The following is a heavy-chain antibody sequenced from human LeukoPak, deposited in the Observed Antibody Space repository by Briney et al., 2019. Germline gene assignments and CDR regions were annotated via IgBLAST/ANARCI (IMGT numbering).Heavy chain of an antibody. CDR3: ASSYSSGWRRFDY. CDR2: IYYSGST. CDR1: GGSISSYY. J-gene: IGHJ4*02. D-gene: IGHD6-19*01. Sequence: SETLSLTCTVSGGSISSYYWSWIRQPPGKGLEWIGYIYYSGSTNYNPSLKSRVTISVDTSKNQFSLKLSSVTAADTAVYYCASSYSSGWRRFDYWSQGTLVTVSS. V-gene: IGHV4-59*01.